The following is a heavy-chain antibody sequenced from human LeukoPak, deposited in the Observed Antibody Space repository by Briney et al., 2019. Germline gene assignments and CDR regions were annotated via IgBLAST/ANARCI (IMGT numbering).Heavy chain of an antibody. CDR3: ARCGRGVWYFDL. D-gene: IGHD3-10*01. Sequence: ASVKVSCKASGYTFASYYMHWVRQAPGQGLEWMGIINPSGGSTSYAQKFQGRVTMTRDMSTSTVYMELSSLRSEDTAVYYCARCGRGVWYFDLWGRGTLVTVSS. CDR1: GYTFASYY. CDR2: INPSGGST. V-gene: IGHV1-46*01. J-gene: IGHJ2*01.